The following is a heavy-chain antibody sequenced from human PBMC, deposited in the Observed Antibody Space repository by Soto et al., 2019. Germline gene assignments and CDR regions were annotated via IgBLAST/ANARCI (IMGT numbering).Heavy chain of an antibody. J-gene: IGHJ4*02. V-gene: IGHV3-21*01. CDR3: ARGTFYYDSSGYYGY. D-gene: IGHD3-22*01. Sequence: EVQLVESGGGLVKPGGSLRLSCAASGFTFSSYSMNWVRQAPGKGLEWVSSISSSSSYIYYPDSVKGRFTISRDNAKNSLYLQMNSLRAEDTAVYYCARGTFYYDSSGYYGYWVQGTLVTVSS. CDR2: ISSSSSYI. CDR1: GFTFSSYS.